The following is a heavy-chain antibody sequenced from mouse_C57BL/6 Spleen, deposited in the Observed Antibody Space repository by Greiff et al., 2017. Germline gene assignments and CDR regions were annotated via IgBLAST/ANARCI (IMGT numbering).Heavy chain of an antibody. CDR2: ISSGSSTI. CDR3: ARTRWLLFDY. CDR1: GFTFSDYG. D-gene: IGHD2-3*01. Sequence: EVNVVESGGGLVKPGGSLKLSCAASGFTFSDYGMHWVRQAPEKGLEWVAYISSGSSTIYYADTVKGRFTISRDNAKNTLFLQMTSLRSEDTAMYYCARTRWLLFDYWGQGTTLTVSS. V-gene: IGHV5-17*01. J-gene: IGHJ2*01.